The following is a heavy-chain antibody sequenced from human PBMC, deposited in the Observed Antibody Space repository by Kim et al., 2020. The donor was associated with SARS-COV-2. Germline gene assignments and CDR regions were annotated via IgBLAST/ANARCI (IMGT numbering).Heavy chain of an antibody. V-gene: IGHV1-69*13. CDR3: ARPGDNNPLRFLEWSYGMDV. Sequence: SVKVSCKASGGTFSSYAISWVRQAPGQGLEWMGGIIPIFGTANYAQKFQGRVTITADESTSTAYMELSSLRSEDTAVYYCARPGDNNPLRFLEWSYGMDVWGQGTTVTVSS. D-gene: IGHD3-3*01. J-gene: IGHJ6*02. CDR2: IIPIFGTA. CDR1: GGTFSSYA.